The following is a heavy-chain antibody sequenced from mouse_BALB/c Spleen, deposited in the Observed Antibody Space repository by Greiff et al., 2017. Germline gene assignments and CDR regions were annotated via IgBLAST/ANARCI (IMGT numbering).Heavy chain of an antibody. Sequence: EVQRVESGGGLVKPGGSLKLSCAASGFTFSSYAMSWVRQSPEKRLEWVAEISSGGSYTYYPDTVTGRFTISRDNAKNTLYLEMRSLRSEDTAMYDCARDYYGSSYRAMDYWGQGTSVTVSS. CDR2: ISSGGSYT. CDR3: ARDYYGSSYRAMDY. CDR1: GFTFSSYA. J-gene: IGHJ4*01. V-gene: IGHV5-9-4*01. D-gene: IGHD1-1*01.